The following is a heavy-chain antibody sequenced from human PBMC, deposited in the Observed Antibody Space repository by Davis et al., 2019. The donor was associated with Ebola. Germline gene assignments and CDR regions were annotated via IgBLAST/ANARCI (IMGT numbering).Heavy chain of an antibody. CDR3: ARGGYFDY. CDR1: GGSVSSGSYY. Sequence: MPSETLSLTCTVSGGSVSSGSYYWSWIRQPPGKGLEWIGYIYYSGSTNYNPSLKSRVTISVDTSKNQFSLKLSSVTAADTAVYYCARGGYFDYWGQGTLVTVSS. CDR2: IYYSGST. V-gene: IGHV4-61*01. J-gene: IGHJ4*02.